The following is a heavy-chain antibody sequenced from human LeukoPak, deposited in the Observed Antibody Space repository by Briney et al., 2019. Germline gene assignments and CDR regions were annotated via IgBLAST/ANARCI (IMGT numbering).Heavy chain of an antibody. CDR2: VDPNSGNT. CDR1: GYTFTSYD. J-gene: IGHJ4*02. CDR3: ARVISGSYYY. V-gene: IGHV1-8*01. Sequence: ASVKVSCKASGYTFTSYDINWVRQATGQGLEWMGWVDPNSGNTGYAQKFQGRVTVTRNTSISTAYMELSSLRSEDTAVYYCARVISGSYYYWGQGTLVTVSS. D-gene: IGHD1-26*01.